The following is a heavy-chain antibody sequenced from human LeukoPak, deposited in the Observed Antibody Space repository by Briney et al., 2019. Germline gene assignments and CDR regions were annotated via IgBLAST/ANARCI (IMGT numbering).Heavy chain of an antibody. CDR3: ARSVAVAGIIYYGVDV. D-gene: IGHD6-19*01. Sequence: PPETLSLTCTVSGGSIGSGSYYWSWIRQPPGKRLEWIGNTYYSGSTNYNPSLKSRITISVDTSKNPFSLKVRSVTAADTAVYYCARSVAVAGIIYYGVDVWGQGTTVTVSS. V-gene: IGHV4-61*01. CDR2: TYYSGST. J-gene: IGHJ6*02. CDR1: GGSIGSGSYY.